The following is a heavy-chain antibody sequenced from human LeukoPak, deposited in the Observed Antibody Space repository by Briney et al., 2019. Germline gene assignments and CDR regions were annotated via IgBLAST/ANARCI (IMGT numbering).Heavy chain of an antibody. J-gene: IGHJ4*02. CDR2: INPSGGST. Sequence: ASVKVSCKASRYTFTSYYMHWVRQAPGQGLEWMGIINPSGGSTSYAQKFQGRVTMTRDTSTSTVYMELSSLRSEDTAVYYCARDSWDDVSFDYWGQGTLVTVSS. CDR3: ARDSWDDVSFDY. V-gene: IGHV1-46*01. D-gene: IGHD1-1*01. CDR1: RYTFTSYY.